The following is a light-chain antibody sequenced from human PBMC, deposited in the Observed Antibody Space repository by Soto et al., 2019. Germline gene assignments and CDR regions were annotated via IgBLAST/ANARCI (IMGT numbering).Light chain of an antibody. V-gene: IGLV7-43*01. CDR1: TGAVTSGYS. J-gene: IGLJ1*01. CDR2: STT. CDR3: LLYYSGAYV. Sequence: QAVVTQEPSLTVSPGETITLTYASSTGAVTSGYSANWGHQKPGQAPRALLYSTTSNHSWTPARFSGYLLGGKAALTLSGVSPEDEAEYYCLLYYSGAYVFGTGTKVTVL.